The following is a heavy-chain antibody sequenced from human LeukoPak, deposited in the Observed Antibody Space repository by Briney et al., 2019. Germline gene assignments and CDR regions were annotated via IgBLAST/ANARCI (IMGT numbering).Heavy chain of an antibody. V-gene: IGHV3-74*01. CDR3: ARGRLLPYYFDY. CDR1: GFTFSSYG. CDR2: INSDGSST. Sequence: GRSLRLSCAASGFTFSSYGMNWVRQAPGKGLVWVSRINSDGSSTSYAGSVTGRFTISRDNHKNTLNLQMNSLRAEDTAVYYCARGRLLPYYFDYWGQGTLVTVSS. D-gene: IGHD2-21*01. J-gene: IGHJ4*02.